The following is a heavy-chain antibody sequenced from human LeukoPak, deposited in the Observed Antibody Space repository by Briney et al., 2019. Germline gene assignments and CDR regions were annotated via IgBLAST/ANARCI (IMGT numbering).Heavy chain of an antibody. CDR3: ASSTWTRDDY. J-gene: IGHJ4*02. CDR2: IDASGSYT. V-gene: IGHV5-10-1*04. CDR1: GYSFTSYW. D-gene: IGHD2-2*01. Sequence: GESLRISCKGSGYSFTSYWISWVRQVPGKGLEWVGRIDASGSYTNYSPSLQGQVTISPDKSNNTVYLQLNSLKAWDTAMYYCASSTWTRDDYWGQGTLVTVSS.